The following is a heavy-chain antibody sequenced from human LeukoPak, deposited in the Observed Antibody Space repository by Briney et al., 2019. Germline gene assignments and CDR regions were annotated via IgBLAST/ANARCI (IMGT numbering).Heavy chain of an antibody. CDR3: ARDRNTGSSYENLFEY. Sequence: GRSLRLSCAASGFTFSSYDMHWVRQAPGKGLEWVALIWYDGSNKYYADSVRGRFTISRDNTKNTLYLQMNSLRAEDTSVYYCARDRNTGSSYENLFEYWGQGSLVTVSS. CDR1: GFTFSSYD. V-gene: IGHV3-33*01. CDR2: IWYDGSNK. J-gene: IGHJ4*02. D-gene: IGHD1-26*01.